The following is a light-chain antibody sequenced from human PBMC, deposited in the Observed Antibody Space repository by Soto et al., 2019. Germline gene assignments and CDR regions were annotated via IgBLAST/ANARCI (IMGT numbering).Light chain of an antibody. V-gene: IGKV1-5*01. J-gene: IGKJ4*01. CDR2: DAS. Sequence: DIQMTQSPSTLSASVGDRVTMTVRASQSSSSWLAWYQQKPGKAPKLLNYDASSLESGVPSRFSGSGSGTEFTLTISSLQPDDFATYYCQQYNSFLTFGGGTKVDI. CDR3: QQYNSFLT. CDR1: QSSSSW.